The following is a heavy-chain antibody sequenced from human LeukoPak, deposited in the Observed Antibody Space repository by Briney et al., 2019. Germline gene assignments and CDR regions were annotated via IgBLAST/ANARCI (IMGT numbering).Heavy chain of an antibody. CDR3: ARSTDYNWNPLVAFDY. CDR2: ISSSSSYI. J-gene: IGHJ4*02. CDR1: GFTFSTYS. D-gene: IGHD1-20*01. Sequence: GGSLRLSCAASGFTFSTYSMNWVRQAPGKGLEWVSSISSSSSYIYYADSVKGRFTISRDNAKNSLYLQMNSLRAEDTAVYYCARSTDYNWNPLVAFDYWGQGTLVTVSS. V-gene: IGHV3-21*01.